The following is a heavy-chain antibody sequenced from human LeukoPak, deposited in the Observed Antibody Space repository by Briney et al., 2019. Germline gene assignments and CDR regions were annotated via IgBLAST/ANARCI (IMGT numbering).Heavy chain of an antibody. J-gene: IGHJ4*02. Sequence: AGGSLRLSCAASGFTFSNYGMHWVRQAPGEGLEWVAFIRYDGSKKYYADSVKGRFTISRDNSKNTLYLQMNSLRAEDTAMYYCARDYYGSGSYHDYWGQGTLVTVSS. V-gene: IGHV3-30*02. D-gene: IGHD3-10*01. CDR2: IRYDGSKK. CDR3: ARDYYGSGSYHDY. CDR1: GFTFSNYG.